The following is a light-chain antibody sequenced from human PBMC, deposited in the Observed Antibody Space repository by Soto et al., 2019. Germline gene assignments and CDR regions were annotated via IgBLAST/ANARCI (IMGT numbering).Light chain of an antibody. CDR1: QSVSSSY. CDR3: QQYNNWPALT. V-gene: IGKV3D-20*01. CDR2: DAS. Sequence: EIVLTQSPSTLSSSPGDRATLSWGASQSVSSSYLAWYQQKPGLAPRLLIYDASSRATGIPDRFSGSGSGTDFTLTISSLQSEDFAVYYCQQYNNWPALTFGQGTRLEIK. J-gene: IGKJ5*01.